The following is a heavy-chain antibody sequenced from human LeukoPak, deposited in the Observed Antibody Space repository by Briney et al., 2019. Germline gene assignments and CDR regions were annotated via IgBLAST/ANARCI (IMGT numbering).Heavy chain of an antibody. D-gene: IGHD4-23*01. CDR2: FYYGGSYSGST. CDR1: GGSISSGTYY. CDR3: ARRVGTWSVNWFDP. Sequence: ASETLSLTCTVSGGSISSGTYYWAWFRRPPGKGLEWIGSFYYGGSYSGSTFYNPSLKRRVTVSVDTSKNQFSLKVPSVTAADTAVYYCARRVGTWSVNWFDPWGQGTLVTVSS. V-gene: IGHV4-39*01. J-gene: IGHJ5*02.